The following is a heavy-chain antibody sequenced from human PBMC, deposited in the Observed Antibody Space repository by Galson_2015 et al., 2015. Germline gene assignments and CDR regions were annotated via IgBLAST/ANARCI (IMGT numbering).Heavy chain of an antibody. V-gene: IGHV3-33*01. J-gene: IGHJ3*02. Sequence: SLRLSCAASGFTFSSYGMHWVRQAPGKGLEWVAVIWYDGSNKYYADSVKGRFTISRDNSKNTLYLQMNSLRAEDTAVYYCARHIRYLDWLSRDAFDIWGQGTMVTVSS. CDR2: IWYDGSNK. CDR3: ARHIRYLDWLSRDAFDI. D-gene: IGHD3-9*01. CDR1: GFTFSSYG.